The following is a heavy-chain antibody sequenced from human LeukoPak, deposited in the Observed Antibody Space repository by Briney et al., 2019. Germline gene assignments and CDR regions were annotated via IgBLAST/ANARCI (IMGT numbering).Heavy chain of an antibody. CDR1: GGSFSGYY. V-gene: IGHV4-31*11. D-gene: IGHD2-2*01. Sequence: SETLSLTCAVYGGSFSGYYWSWIRQHPGKGLEWIGYIYYSGSTYYNPSLKSRVTISVDTSKNQFSLKLSSVTAADTAVYYCAREYCSSTSCYCDYWGQGTLVTVSS. CDR3: AREYCSSTSCYCDY. J-gene: IGHJ4*02. CDR2: IYYSGST.